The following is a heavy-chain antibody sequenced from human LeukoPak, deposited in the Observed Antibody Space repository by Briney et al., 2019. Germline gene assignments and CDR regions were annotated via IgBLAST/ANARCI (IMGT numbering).Heavy chain of an antibody. J-gene: IGHJ6*02. CDR3: ATYTNWVAGDV. CDR1: GFTFSESW. Sequence: GGSLRLSCAASGFTFSESWMSWVRQAPGQGLEWVAAIKEDGSEKDYVVSVKGRFTISRDNAKNSLYLQMNSLRAEDTAVYYCATYTNWVAGDVWGQGTTVSVSS. D-gene: IGHD1-1*01. CDR2: IKEDGSEK. V-gene: IGHV3-7*01.